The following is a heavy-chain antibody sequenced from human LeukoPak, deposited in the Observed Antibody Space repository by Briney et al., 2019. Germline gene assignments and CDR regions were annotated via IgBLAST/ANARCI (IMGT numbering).Heavy chain of an antibody. D-gene: IGHD2-15*01. V-gene: IGHV4-34*01. Sequence: GSLRLSCAASGFTFSNAWMSWIRQPPGKGLEWIGEINHSGSTNYNPSLKSRVTISVDTSKNQFSLKLSSVTAADTAVYYCARALGYCSGGSCYSDYWGRGTLVTVSS. CDR3: ARALGYCSGGSCYSDY. CDR2: INHSGST. J-gene: IGHJ4*02. CDR1: GFTFSNAW.